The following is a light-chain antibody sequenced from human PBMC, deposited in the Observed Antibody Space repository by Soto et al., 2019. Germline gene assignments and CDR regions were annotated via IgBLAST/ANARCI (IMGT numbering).Light chain of an antibody. CDR3: SSYTSSSTRV. CDR1: SSDVGGYNY. CDR2: EVS. V-gene: IGLV2-14*01. Sequence: QSVLTQPASVSGSPGQSITISCTGTSSDVGGYNYFSWYQQHPGKAPKLMIYEVSNRPSGVSNRFSGSKSGNTASLNISGLQAEDEADYYCSSYTSSSTRVFGTGTKLTVL. J-gene: IGLJ1*01.